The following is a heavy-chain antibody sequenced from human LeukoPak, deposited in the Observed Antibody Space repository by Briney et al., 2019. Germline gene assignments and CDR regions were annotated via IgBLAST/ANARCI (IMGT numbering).Heavy chain of an antibody. D-gene: IGHD7-27*01. CDR2: INHSGST. CDR3: ARALGTSFDY. CDR1: GGSFSGYY. Sequence: SETPSLTCTVYGGSFSGYYWSWLRQPPGKGLEWIGEINHSGSTNYNPSLKSRVTISVDTSKDQFSLKLSSVTAADTAVYYCARALGTSFDYWGQGTLVTVSS. J-gene: IGHJ4*02. V-gene: IGHV4-34*01.